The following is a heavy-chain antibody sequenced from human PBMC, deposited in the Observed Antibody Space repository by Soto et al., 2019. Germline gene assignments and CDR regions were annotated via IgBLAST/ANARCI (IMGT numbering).Heavy chain of an antibody. V-gene: IGHV4-34*01. J-gene: IGHJ4*02. CDR2: INHSGST. D-gene: IGHD1-26*01. CDR1: GGSFSCYY. Sequence: SETLSLTCAVYGGSFSCYYWSWIRQPPGKGLEWIGEINHSGSTNYNPSLKSRVTISVDTSKNQFSLKLSSVTAADTAVYYCARGGNGSYPFDYWGQGTLVTVSS. CDR3: ARGGNGSYPFDY.